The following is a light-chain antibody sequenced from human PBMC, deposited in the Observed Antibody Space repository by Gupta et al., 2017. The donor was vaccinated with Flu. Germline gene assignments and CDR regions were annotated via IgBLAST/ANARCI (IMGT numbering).Light chain of an antibody. Sequence: PSSLSASVGDRVTITCRASQTISTFLAWYQQKPGNAPKLLIFAASTWHSGVPSRFSGSGSGTDFTLTINSLQPEDVATYYCQKYGTAPRTFGQGTRVEI. CDR3: QKYGTAPRT. J-gene: IGKJ1*01. CDR1: QTISTF. V-gene: IGKV1-27*01. CDR2: AAS.